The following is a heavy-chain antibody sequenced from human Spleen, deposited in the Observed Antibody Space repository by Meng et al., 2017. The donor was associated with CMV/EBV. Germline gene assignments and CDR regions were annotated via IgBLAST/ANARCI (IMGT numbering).Heavy chain of an antibody. CDR2: IGTAGDT. V-gene: IGHV3-13*01. J-gene: IGHJ6*02. D-gene: IGHD2-2*02. Sequence: GESLKISCAASGFTFSNYDMHWLRQPTGKGPEWVSSIGTAGDTYYPGSEKGRFTISRENATNSLYLQMDSLRAGDTAVYYGARGGCSSTSCSTYSYYGMDVWGQGTTVTVSS. CDR3: ARGGCSSTSCSTYSYYGMDV. CDR1: GFTFSNYD.